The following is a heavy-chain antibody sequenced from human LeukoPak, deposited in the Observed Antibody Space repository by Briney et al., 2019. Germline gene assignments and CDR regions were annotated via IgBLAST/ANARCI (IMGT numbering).Heavy chain of an antibody. D-gene: IGHD6-6*01. V-gene: IGHV3-9*01. CDR1: GFTFSSYA. J-gene: IGHJ4*02. CDR2: ISWNSGSI. Sequence: GGSLRLSCAASGFTFSSYAMSWVRQAPGKGLEWVSGISWNSGSIGYADSVKGRFTISRDNAKNSLYLQMNSLRAEDTALYYCAKDKGREYSSSYLFDYWGQGTLVTVSS. CDR3: AKDKGREYSSSYLFDY.